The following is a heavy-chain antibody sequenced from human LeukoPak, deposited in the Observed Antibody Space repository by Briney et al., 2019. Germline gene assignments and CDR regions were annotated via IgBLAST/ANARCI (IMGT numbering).Heavy chain of an antibody. CDR2: IYHSGST. Sequence: SETLSLTCAVSGGSISSTNYSWIWIRQPPGKGLEWIGYIYHSGSTYYSPSLKSRVTISVDRSKNQFSLKLSSVTAADTAVYYCASQGLYSSSSEADYWGQGTLVTVS. V-gene: IGHV4-30-2*02. D-gene: IGHD6-6*01. CDR3: ASQGLYSSSSEADY. J-gene: IGHJ4*02. CDR1: GGSISSTNYS.